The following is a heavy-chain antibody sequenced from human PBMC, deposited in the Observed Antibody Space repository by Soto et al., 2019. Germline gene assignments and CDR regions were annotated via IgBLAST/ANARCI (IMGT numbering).Heavy chain of an antibody. CDR2: ISNSGVP. J-gene: IGHJ2*01. D-gene: IGHD1-26*01. CDR1: GFIFANYA. Sequence: EVQLLESGGGLVQPGGSLTLSCAASGFIFANYAVTWVRQAPGKGLEWVSSISNSGVPYYADSVKGRFTISRDNSKNTLLLQMNSRRVDDTAVFYCAKKRGATGSWFFDIWGRGTLVTVSS. V-gene: IGHV3-23*01. CDR3: AKKRGATGSWFFDI.